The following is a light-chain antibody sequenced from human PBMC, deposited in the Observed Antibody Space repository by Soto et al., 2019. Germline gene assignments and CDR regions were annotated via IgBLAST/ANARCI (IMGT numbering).Light chain of an antibody. Sequence: QSVLTQPPSASGTPGQRVTISCSGSISNIGSNTVNWYQQLPGTAPKLLIYSNNQRPSGVPDRFSGSKSGTSASLAISGLQSEDEADYYCAAWDDSLNASYVFGTGTKVTV. CDR2: SNN. J-gene: IGLJ1*01. CDR3: AAWDDSLNASYV. CDR1: ISNIGSNT. V-gene: IGLV1-44*01.